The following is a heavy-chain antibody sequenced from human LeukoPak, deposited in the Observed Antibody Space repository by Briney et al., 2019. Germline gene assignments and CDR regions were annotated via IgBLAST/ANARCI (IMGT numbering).Heavy chain of an antibody. CDR3: AGNYYGSGSYHSEDRY. V-gene: IGHV4-61*02. J-gene: IGHJ4*02. D-gene: IGHD3-10*01. CDR1: GGSISSGNYY. Sequence: PSQTLSLTCTVSGGSISSGNYYWSWIRQPAGKGLEWIGRIYTSGTTNYNPSLKSRVTISLNTSKNQFSLKLSSVTAADTAVYYCAGNYYGSGSYHSEDRYWGQGTLVTVSS. CDR2: IYTSGTT.